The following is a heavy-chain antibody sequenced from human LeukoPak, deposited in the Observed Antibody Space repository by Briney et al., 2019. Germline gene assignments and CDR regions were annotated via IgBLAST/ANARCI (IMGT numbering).Heavy chain of an antibody. CDR1: GFIFSSYA. CDR3: AKDRSSSRGKDFDY. CDR2: ISYDGSNK. Sequence: GGSLRLSCAASGFIFSSYAMHWVRQAPGKGLEWVAVISYDGSNKYYADSVKGRFTISRDYSKNTLYLEMNSLRAEDTAIYYCAKDRSSSRGKDFDYWGQGTLVTVSS. D-gene: IGHD6-6*01. V-gene: IGHV3-30-3*01. J-gene: IGHJ4*02.